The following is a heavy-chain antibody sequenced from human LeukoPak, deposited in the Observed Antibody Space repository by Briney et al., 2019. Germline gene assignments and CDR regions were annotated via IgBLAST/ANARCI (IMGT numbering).Heavy chain of an antibody. D-gene: IGHD3-22*01. J-gene: IGHJ4*02. CDR2: INHSGST. CDR3: ARGRGDLDTYYYDSSGYHY. CDR1: GGSFSGYY. Sequence: PSETLSLTCAVYGGSFSGYYWGWIRQPPGKGLEWIGEINHSGSTNYNPSLKSRVTISVDTSKNQFSLKLSSVTAADTAVYYCARGRGDLDTYYYDSSGYHYWGQGTLVTVSS. V-gene: IGHV4-34*01.